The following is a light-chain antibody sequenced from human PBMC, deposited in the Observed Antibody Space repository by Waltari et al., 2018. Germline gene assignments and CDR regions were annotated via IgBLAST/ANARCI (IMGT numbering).Light chain of an antibody. CDR1: QSVSSS. CDR3: QQYNNWPLT. CDR2: DVS. Sequence: EIVMTQSPVTLSVSPGERATLSCRASQSVSSSLAWYQQKPGQAPRLLIYDVSTRATCIPARFSGSGSGTEFTLTISSLQSEDFAVYYCQQYNNWPLTFGGGTKVEIK. J-gene: IGKJ4*01. V-gene: IGKV3-15*01.